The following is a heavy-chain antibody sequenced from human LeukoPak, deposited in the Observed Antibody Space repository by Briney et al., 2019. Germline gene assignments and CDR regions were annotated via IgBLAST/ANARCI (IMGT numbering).Heavy chain of an antibody. CDR3: AKDHNSGWYRLGDY. D-gene: IGHD6-19*01. V-gene: IGHV3-23*01. CDR2: ISGGGGTT. J-gene: IGHJ4*02. Sequence: PGGSLRLSCAASGFTFTNYVVSWVRQAPGKGLEWVSYISGGGGTTYYADSVKGRFAISRDNSKDTLYLQMNSLRAEDTAVYYCAKDHNSGWYRLGDYWGQGTLVTVSS. CDR1: GFTFTNYV.